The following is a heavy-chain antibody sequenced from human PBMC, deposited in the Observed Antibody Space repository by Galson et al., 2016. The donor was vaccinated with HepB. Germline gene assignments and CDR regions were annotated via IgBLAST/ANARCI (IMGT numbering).Heavy chain of an antibody. CDR2: IFYSGST. CDR1: GGSISSYY. Sequence: SETLSLTCTVSGGSISSYYCSWIRQPPGKGLEWIGYIFYSGSTNYNPSLKSRVTISVDTSKNQFSLKLNSVTAAETAGYYCARDRSSSWDNDGFDIWGQGTMVTVSS. V-gene: IGHV4-59*01. J-gene: IGHJ3*02. D-gene: IGHD6-13*01. CDR3: ARDRSSSWDNDGFDI.